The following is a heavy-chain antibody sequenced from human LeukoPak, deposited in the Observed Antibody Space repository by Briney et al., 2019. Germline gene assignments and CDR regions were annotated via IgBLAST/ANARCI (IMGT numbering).Heavy chain of an antibody. J-gene: IGHJ3*02. V-gene: IGHV3-30-3*01. CDR3: ARDGRDVGYCSSTSCHDAFDI. Sequence: GGSLRLSCAASGFTFSSYAMHWVRQAPGKGLEWVAVISYDGSNKYYADSVKGRFTISRDNSKNTLYLQMNSLRAEDTAVYYCARDGRDVGYCSSTSCHDAFDIWGQGTMVTVSS. CDR2: ISYDGSNK. D-gene: IGHD2-2*01. CDR1: GFTFSSYA.